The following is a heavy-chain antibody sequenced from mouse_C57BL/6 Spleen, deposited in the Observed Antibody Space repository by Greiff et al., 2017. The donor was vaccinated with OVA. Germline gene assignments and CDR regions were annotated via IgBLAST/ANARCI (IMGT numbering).Heavy chain of an antibody. J-gene: IGHJ4*01. Sequence: EVKVEESGGGLVKPGGSLKLSCAASGFTFSDYGMHWVRQAPEKGLEWVAYISSGSSTIYYADTVKGRFTISRDNAKNTLFLQMSSLRSEDTAMYYCARFITTVEAMDYWGQGTSVTVSS. CDR3: ARFITTVEAMDY. V-gene: IGHV5-17*01. CDR1: GFTFSDYG. CDR2: ISSGSSTI. D-gene: IGHD1-1*01.